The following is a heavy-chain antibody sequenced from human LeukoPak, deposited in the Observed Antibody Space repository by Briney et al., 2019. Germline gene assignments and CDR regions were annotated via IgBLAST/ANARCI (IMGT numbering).Heavy chain of an antibody. CDR1: GITLSNYG. J-gene: IGHJ4*02. Sequence: GGSLRLSCAVSGITLSNYGMSWVRQAPGKGLEWVAGISGSGGSTYYADSVKGRFTISRDNAKNSVSLQMNSLRAEDTAVYFCARSLGDDWGQGTLVTVSS. D-gene: IGHD3-16*01. CDR3: ARSLGDD. CDR2: ISGSGGST. V-gene: IGHV3-23*01.